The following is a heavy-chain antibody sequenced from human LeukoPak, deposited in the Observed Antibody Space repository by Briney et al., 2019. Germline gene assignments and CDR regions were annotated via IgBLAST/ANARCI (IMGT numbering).Heavy chain of an antibody. Sequence: GGSLRLSCAASAFTFSNYAMTWVRQAPGKGLEWVSTVSYAGSSTYYADSVRGRFTISRDNSKNTLFLQMNSLRAEDTAVYYCARDPRVVVVPAAPDWGQGTLVTVSS. J-gene: IGHJ4*02. CDR1: AFTFSNYA. D-gene: IGHD2-2*01. V-gene: IGHV3-23*01. CDR2: VSYAGSST. CDR3: ARDPRVVVVPAAPD.